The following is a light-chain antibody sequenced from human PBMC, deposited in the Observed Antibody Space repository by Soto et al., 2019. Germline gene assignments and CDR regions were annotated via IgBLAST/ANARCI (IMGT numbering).Light chain of an antibody. CDR3: AAWDDSLRGYV. J-gene: IGLJ1*01. V-gene: IGLV1-47*02. Sequence: SVLGQPPSASGTPGQRVTISCSGSSSNIGRNYIYWYQQLPGTAPKLLIYGNTQRPSGVPDRFSGSKSGTSVSLAISGLRSEDEADYYCAAWDDSLRGYVFGTGTKVTVL. CDR2: GNT. CDR1: SSNIGRNY.